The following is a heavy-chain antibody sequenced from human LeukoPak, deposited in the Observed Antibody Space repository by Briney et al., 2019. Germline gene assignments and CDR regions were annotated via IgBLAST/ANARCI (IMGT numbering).Heavy chain of an antibody. CDR1: GYSFTNYD. CDR2: MNPKSGDT. CDR3: AREGYSYGGLDAFDI. V-gene: IGHV1-8*03. D-gene: IGHD5-18*01. Sequence: ASVKVSCKASGYSFTNYDINWVRQATGQGLEWMGWMNPKSGDTGYSQKFQGRVFITRDTSINTAYMELSSLGSDDTAVYYCAREGYSYGGLDAFDIWGQGTMVTVSS. J-gene: IGHJ3*02.